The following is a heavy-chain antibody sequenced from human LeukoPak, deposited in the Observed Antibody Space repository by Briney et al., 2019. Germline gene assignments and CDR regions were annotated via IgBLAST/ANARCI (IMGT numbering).Heavy chain of an antibody. CDR3: ARRDQLFNYFDY. D-gene: IGHD2-2*01. V-gene: IGHV4-39*01. CDR2: IYYSGST. CDR1: GGSISSSSYY. J-gene: IGHJ4*02. Sequence: SETLSPTCTVSGGSISSSSYYWGWIRQPPGKGPEWIGSIYYSGSTYYNPSLKSRVTISVDTSKTQFSLKLSSVTADATAVYYCARRDQLFNYFDYWGQGTLVTVSS.